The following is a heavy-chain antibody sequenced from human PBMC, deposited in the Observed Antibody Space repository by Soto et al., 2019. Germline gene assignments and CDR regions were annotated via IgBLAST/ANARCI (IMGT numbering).Heavy chain of an antibody. J-gene: IGHJ3*02. D-gene: IGHD6-19*01. Sequence: GASVKVSCKASGYTFTSYDINWVRQATGQGLEWMGWMNPNSGNTGYAQKFQGRVTMTRNTSISTAYMELSNLRSEDTAVYYCARGRWLGYNDAFDIWGQGTMVTVSS. V-gene: IGHV1-8*01. CDR3: ARGRWLGYNDAFDI. CDR1: GYTFTSYD. CDR2: MNPNSGNT.